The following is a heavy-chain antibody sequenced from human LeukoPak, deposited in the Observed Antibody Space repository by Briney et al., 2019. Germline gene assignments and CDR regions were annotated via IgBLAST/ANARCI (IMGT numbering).Heavy chain of an antibody. D-gene: IGHD3-22*01. Sequence: ASVKVSCKASGGTFSSYAISWVRQAPGQGLEWMGGIIPIFGTANYAQKFQGRVTITADESTSTAYMELSSLRSEDTAVYYCARAHPGWYDYESSGYRNAFDYWGQGTLVTVSS. CDR3: ARAHPGWYDYESSGYRNAFDY. CDR1: GGTFSSYA. V-gene: IGHV1-69*13. CDR2: IIPIFGTA. J-gene: IGHJ4*02.